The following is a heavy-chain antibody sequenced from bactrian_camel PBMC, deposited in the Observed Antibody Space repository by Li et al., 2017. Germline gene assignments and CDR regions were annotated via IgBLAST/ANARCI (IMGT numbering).Heavy chain of an antibody. J-gene: IGHJ6*01. CDR1: GDSFSANC. Sequence: VQLVESGGGSVRPGGSLTLSSTASGDSFSANCMGWFRQAPGKEREGVAAIYTGGDITYYADSVKGRFTISQDNDKNTVYLQLNSLKTEDTAMYYCVDYGLESATPFGYWGQGTQVTVS. V-gene: IGHV3S54*01. CDR3: VDYGLESATPFGY. D-gene: IGHD5*01. CDR2: IYTGGDIT.